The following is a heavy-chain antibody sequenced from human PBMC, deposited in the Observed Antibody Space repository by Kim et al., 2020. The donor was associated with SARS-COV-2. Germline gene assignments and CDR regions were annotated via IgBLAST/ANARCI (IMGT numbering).Heavy chain of an antibody. D-gene: IGHD3-9*01. CDR3: ARQRYFDL. CDR2: DSDT. J-gene: IGHJ4*02. Sequence: DSDTSYSPSFQGQVTISADKSSSTAYLQWSSLKASDTAMYYCARQRYFDLWGQGTLVTVSS. V-gene: IGHV5-51*01.